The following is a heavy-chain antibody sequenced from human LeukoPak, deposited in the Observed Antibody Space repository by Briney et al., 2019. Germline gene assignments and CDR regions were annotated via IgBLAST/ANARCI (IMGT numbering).Heavy chain of an antibody. CDR3: AGGLSGVVVITQGAEYFQH. Sequence: PGGSLRLSCAASGFTISSYSMNWVRQAPGKGLEWVSSISSSSSYIYYADSVKGRFTISRDNAKNSLYLQMNSLRAEDTAVYYCAGGLSGVVVITQGAEYFQHWGQDTLVTVSS. V-gene: IGHV3-21*06. CDR1: GFTISSYS. J-gene: IGHJ1*01. D-gene: IGHD3-22*01. CDR2: ISSSSSYI.